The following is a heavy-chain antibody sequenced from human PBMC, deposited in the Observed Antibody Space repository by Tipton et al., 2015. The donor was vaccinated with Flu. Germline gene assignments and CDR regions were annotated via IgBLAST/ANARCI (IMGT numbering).Heavy chain of an antibody. CDR1: GASISSDAYF. V-gene: IGHV4-38-2*02. Sequence: GLVKPSETPSLTCTVSGASISSDAYFWGWIRQPPGKGLEWIGNIHRSGTTYYNPSLKSRVTISVDASKNQFTLRLSSVTAADTALYYCARRDYSNYVSEPKNWFDPWGQGTLVTVSS. J-gene: IGHJ5*02. D-gene: IGHD4-11*01. CDR2: IHRSGTT. CDR3: ARRDYSNYVSEPKNWFDP.